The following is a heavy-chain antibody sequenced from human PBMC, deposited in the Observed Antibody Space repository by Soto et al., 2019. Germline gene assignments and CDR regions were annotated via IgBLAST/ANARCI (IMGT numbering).Heavy chain of an antibody. J-gene: IGHJ6*02. CDR2: IYHSGST. V-gene: IGHV4-59*01. Sequence: QVQLQESGPGLVKPSETLSLTCTVSGGSISSYYWSWIRQPPGKGLEWIGYIYHSGSTIYNPSLKSRVTISVDMSKNQFSLKLSSVTAADTAVDYCARDGAAVRDPHGMDVWGQGTTVTVSS. CDR1: GGSISSYY. CDR3: ARDGAAVRDPHGMDV. D-gene: IGHD3-16*01.